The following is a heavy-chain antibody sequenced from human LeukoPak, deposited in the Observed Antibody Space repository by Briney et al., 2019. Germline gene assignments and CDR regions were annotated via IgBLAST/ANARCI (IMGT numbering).Heavy chain of an antibody. J-gene: IGHJ4*02. CDR3: AGHHPRNTVDF. CDR2: ISYIGNI. D-gene: IGHD2-8*02. V-gene: IGHV4-59*08. CDR1: CGSIRSYY. Sequence: SETLSLTCTVSCGSIRSYYWIWIRQPPGKGLEWMAYISYIGNINYNPAPKRRVTISLDTSKNQFSLKLSSVTAADTAVYYCAGHHPRNTVDFWGQGTLVTVSS.